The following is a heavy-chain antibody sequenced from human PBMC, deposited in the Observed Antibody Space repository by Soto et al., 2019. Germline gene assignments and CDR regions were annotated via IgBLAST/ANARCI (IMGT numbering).Heavy chain of an antibody. V-gene: IGHV3-66*01. D-gene: IGHD3-16*01. J-gene: IGHJ4*01. CDR2: IYSGGST. CDR3: AAYSHKGY. Sequence: GGSLRLSCAASGFTVSNNYVSWFRQAPGKGLEWVSLIYSGGSTYYADSVKGRFTISRDSSKNTLYLQMNSLRAEDTAMYYCAAYSHKGYWGQGTLVTVSS. CDR1: GFTVSNNY.